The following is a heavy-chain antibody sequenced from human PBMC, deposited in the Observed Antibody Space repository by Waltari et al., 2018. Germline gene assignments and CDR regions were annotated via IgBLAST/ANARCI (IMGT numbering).Heavy chain of an antibody. Sequence: QVQLQESGPGLVKPSETLSLTCTVSGYSISSGYYWGWIRQPPGKGLEWIGSIYHSGSTYYNPSLKSRVTISVDTSKNQFSLKLSSVTAADTAVYYCAMLTTVTTGWYFDPWGRGTLVTVSS. D-gene: IGHD4-17*01. CDR2: IYHSGST. CDR1: GYSISSGYY. V-gene: IGHV4-38-2*02. J-gene: IGHJ2*01. CDR3: AMLTTVTTGWYFDP.